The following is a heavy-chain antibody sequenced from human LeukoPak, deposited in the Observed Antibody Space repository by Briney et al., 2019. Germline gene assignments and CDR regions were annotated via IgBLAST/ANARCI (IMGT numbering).Heavy chain of an antibody. CDR2: ISAYNGNT. V-gene: IGHV1-18*01. CDR3: ARDGYGSGSYHRSPSDY. CDR1: GYTFTSYG. Sequence: APVKVSCKASGYTFTSYGISWVRQAPGQGLEWMGWISAYNGNTNYAQKLQGRVTMTTDTSTSTAYMELRSLRSDDTAVYYCARDGYGSGSYHRSPSDYWGQGTLVTVSS. J-gene: IGHJ4*02. D-gene: IGHD3-10*01.